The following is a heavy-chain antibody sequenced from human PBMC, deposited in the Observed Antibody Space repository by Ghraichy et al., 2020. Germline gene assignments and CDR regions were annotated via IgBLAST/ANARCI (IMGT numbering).Heavy chain of an antibody. J-gene: IGHJ4*01. CDR1: GFTFSSYA. CDR2: ISGAGITT. D-gene: IGHD2-21*02. Sequence: GGSLRLSCAASGFTFSSYAMSWVRQAPGKGLEWVSSISGAGITTYYADSVKGRFTISRDNSKNTLYLQMNSPRVEDTAIYYCAKACVPGDDFSPGFWGHGTLVTVSP. CDR3: AKACVPGDDFSPGF. V-gene: IGHV3-23*01.